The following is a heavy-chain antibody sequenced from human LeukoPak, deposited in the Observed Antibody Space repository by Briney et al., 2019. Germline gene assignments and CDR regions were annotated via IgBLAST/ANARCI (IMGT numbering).Heavy chain of an antibody. CDR3: AKQLGYCSDGSCYFPY. V-gene: IGHV3-74*01. CDR1: GFPFSGHW. D-gene: IGHD2-15*01. J-gene: IGHJ4*02. Sequence: GGSLRLSCTASGFPFSGHWMHWARQLPGKGLVWVSRISPNGSTTSYADSVKGRFTISRDNSKSTLCLQMNSLRAEDTAVYYCAKQLGYCSDGSCYFPYWGQGTLVTVSS. CDR2: ISPNGSTT.